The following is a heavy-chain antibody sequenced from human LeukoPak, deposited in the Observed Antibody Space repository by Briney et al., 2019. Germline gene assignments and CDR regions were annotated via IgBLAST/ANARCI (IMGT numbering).Heavy chain of an antibody. J-gene: IGHJ4*02. D-gene: IGHD3-22*01. CDR3: ARQRDDTRSTYDY. V-gene: IGHV4-4*07. CDR1: GGFVSTYN. CDR2: IYISGST. Sequence: AESLSLSCAVSGGFVSTYNWAWIRQPPGKGLEWIGCIYISGSTNYNASLESRFAVSGDTSKNPVSLKINSVTAADTAMYYCARQRDDTRSTYDYWGQGNLVTVSS.